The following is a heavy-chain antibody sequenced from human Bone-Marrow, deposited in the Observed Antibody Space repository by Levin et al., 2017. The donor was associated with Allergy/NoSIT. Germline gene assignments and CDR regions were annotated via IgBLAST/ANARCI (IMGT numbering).Heavy chain of an antibody. V-gene: IGHV3-33*01. CDR2: IWYDGSNK. CDR3: AREYGDFHYFDY. D-gene: IGHD4-17*01. Sequence: GESLXISCAASGFTFSSYGMHWVRQAPGKGLEWVAVIWYDGSNKYYADSVKGRFTISRDNSKNTLYLQMNSLRAEDTAVYYCAREYGDFHYFDYWGQGTLVTVSS. CDR1: GFTFSSYG. J-gene: IGHJ4*02.